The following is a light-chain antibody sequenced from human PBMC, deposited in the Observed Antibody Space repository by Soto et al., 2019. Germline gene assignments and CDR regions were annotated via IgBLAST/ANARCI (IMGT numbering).Light chain of an antibody. CDR3: QHYNSYSEA. J-gene: IGKJ1*01. CDR1: QTIGSW. CDR2: TAS. Sequence: DIQMTQSAATLSSSVGCRFTITCRASQTIGSWLAWYQQKPGKAPKLLIYTASTLESGVPSRFSASGSGTEFTLTISSLHPDDFATYYCQHYNSYSEAFGQGTKVDIK. V-gene: IGKV1-5*01.